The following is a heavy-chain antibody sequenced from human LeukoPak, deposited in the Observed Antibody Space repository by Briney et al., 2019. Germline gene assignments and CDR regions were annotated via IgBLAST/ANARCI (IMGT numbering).Heavy chain of an antibody. CDR1: GYSFTSYW. CDR2: IYPGDSDT. D-gene: IGHD5-24*01. CDR3: ARRRDPGAFDI. Sequence: GESLKISCKGSGYSFTSYWIGWVRQMPGKGLEWMGIIYPGDSDTIYSPSFQGQLTISADKPISTAYLQWSSLKASDTAMYYCARRRDPGAFDIWGQGTMVTVSS. V-gene: IGHV5-51*01. J-gene: IGHJ3*02.